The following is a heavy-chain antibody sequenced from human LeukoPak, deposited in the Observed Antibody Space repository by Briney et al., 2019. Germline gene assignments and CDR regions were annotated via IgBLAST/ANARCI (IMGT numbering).Heavy chain of an antibody. CDR3: AREVAIGRAAMEGLLH. CDR2: MNPNSGNT. Sequence: ASVKVSCKASGYTFTSYDINWVRQATGQGLEWMGWMNPNSGNTGYAQKFQGRVTITRNTSISTAYMELSSLRSDDTAVYYCAREVAIGRAAMEGLLHWGQGTLVTVSS. CDR1: GYTFTSYD. D-gene: IGHD5-18*01. V-gene: IGHV1-8*03. J-gene: IGHJ4*02.